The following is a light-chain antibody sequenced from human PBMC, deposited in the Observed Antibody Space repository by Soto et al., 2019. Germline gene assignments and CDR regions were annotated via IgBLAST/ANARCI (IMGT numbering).Light chain of an antibody. J-gene: IGLJ3*02. CDR2: EVT. CDR3: SSYAASNNFYFV. Sequence: QSVLTQPPSASGPPGQTVTISCTGTSSDVGDYNYVSWYQQYPGRAPKLMIYEVTKRPSGVPDRFSGSKSGNTASLTVSGLQAEDEADYYCSSYAASNNFYFVFGGGTKVTVL. CDR1: SSDVGDYNY. V-gene: IGLV2-8*01.